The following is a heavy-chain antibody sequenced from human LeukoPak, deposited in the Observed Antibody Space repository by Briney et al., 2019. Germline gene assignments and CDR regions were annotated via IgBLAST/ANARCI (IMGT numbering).Heavy chain of an antibody. D-gene: IGHD5-24*01. CDR2: ISGGGRTT. Sequence: PGGSLRLSCAASGFTFSSYAMSWVRQAPGKGLEWVSVISGGGRTTFYADSVKGRFTISRDNSKNTLYLQMNSLRAEDTAVYYCAQTHYNPYYFDYWGQGTLVTVSS. J-gene: IGHJ4*02. V-gene: IGHV3-23*01. CDR3: AQTHYNPYYFDY. CDR1: GFTFSSYA.